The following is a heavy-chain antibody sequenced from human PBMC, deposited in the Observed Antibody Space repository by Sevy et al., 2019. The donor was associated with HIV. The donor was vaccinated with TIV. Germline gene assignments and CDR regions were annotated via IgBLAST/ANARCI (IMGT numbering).Heavy chain of an antibody. CDR2: IYTSGST. D-gene: IGHD2-2*01. CDR3: AREIGDCSSTSCYEGVFDY. J-gene: IGHJ4*02. V-gene: IGHV4-61*02. CDR1: GGSISSGNYY. Sequence: SETLSLTCTVSGGSISSGNYYWSWIRQPAGKGLEWIGRIYTSGSTNYNPSLKSRVTISVDTSKNQFSLKLSSVTAADTAVYYCAREIGDCSSTSCYEGVFDYWGQGTLVTVSS.